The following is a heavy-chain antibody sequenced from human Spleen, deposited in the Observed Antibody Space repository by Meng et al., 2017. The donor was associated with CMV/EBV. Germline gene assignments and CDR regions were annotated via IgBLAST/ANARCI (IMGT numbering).Heavy chain of an antibody. Sequence: GESLKISCKASGYTFTSYHMHWVRQAPGQGLEWMGIINPSGGATKNAQRFQGRVTMTRDTSTSTVYMELSSLGSEDTAVYYCARERDGGNYYYYGMDVWGQGTTVTVSS. CDR3: ARERDGGNYYYYGMDV. J-gene: IGHJ6*02. D-gene: IGHD5-24*01. CDR1: GYTFTSYH. V-gene: IGHV1-46*01. CDR2: INPSGGAT.